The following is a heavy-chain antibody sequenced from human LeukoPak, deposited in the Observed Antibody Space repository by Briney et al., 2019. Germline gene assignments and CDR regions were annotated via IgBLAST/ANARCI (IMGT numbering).Heavy chain of an antibody. CDR2: INAGNGNT. CDR1: GYTFTNYA. Sequence: ASVKVSCKTSGYTFTNYAIHWLRQAPGQRLEWMGWINAGNGNTKYLEKFLDRVTFTRDTAASTAYMELRRLRSEDTAVYYCARQARPHNYDSSGFYYNRFDPWGQGTLVTVSS. D-gene: IGHD3-22*01. V-gene: IGHV1-3*01. CDR3: ARQARPHNYDSSGFYYNRFDP. J-gene: IGHJ5*02.